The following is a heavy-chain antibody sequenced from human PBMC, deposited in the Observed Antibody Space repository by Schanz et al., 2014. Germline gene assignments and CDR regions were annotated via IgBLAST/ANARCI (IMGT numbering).Heavy chain of an antibody. D-gene: IGHD3-22*01. Sequence: QVQLQESGPGLVKPSETLSLTCSVSGGSIRNYYWNWIRQPPGKGVEWIGYIHYSGSTNYNPSLESRGAMSVDPSKNQFPRRLSSVTAADTAVYYCARLNYDSSGYPYYYGMDVWGQGTTVTVSS. CDR1: GGSIRNYY. CDR3: ARLNYDSSGYPYYYGMDV. J-gene: IGHJ6*02. V-gene: IGHV4-59*08. CDR2: IHYSGST.